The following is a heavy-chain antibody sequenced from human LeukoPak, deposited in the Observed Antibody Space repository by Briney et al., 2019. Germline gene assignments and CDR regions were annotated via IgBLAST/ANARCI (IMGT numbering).Heavy chain of an antibody. CDR3: ARDSPKPIRSSRWFDP. CDR1: GFTFSSYW. CDR2: IKRDGSEQ. Sequence: PGGSLRLSCTASGFTFSSYWMSWVRQAPGKGLEWLANIKRDGSEQYYVDSVKGRFTISRDNAKNSLYLQMNSLRAEDTAVYYCARDSPKPIRSSRWFDPWGQGTLVTVSS. D-gene: IGHD2-2*01. V-gene: IGHV3-7*01. J-gene: IGHJ5*02.